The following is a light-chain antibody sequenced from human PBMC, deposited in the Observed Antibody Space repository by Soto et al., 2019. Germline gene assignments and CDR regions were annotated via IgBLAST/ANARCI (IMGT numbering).Light chain of an antibody. CDR3: AAWDVSLKGFV. J-gene: IGLJ1*01. Sequence: QAVLTPPPSESGTTAQRVTFSSSGSSSNIGINTVNWYRQLPGTAPQLLISDNHRRPSGVPDRFSGSKSGTSASLAISGLQSEDEATYFCAAWDVSLKGFVFGTGTKVTVL. V-gene: IGLV1-44*01. CDR2: DNH. CDR1: SSNIGINT.